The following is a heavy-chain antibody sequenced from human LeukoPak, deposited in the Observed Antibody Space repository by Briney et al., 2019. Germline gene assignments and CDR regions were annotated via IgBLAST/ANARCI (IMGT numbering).Heavy chain of an antibody. CDR2: ISSSGSHK. V-gene: IGHV3-21*01. J-gene: IGHJ3*02. Sequence: PGGSLRLSCAASGLTFSGYSFNWFRQAPGKGLEWVSSISSSGSHKYYADSMEGRFSISRDNSKNTLYLQMNSLRAEDTAVYYCARERNVGARPNAFDIWGQGTMVTVSS. CDR1: GLTFSGYS. CDR3: ARERNVGARPNAFDI. D-gene: IGHD1-26*01.